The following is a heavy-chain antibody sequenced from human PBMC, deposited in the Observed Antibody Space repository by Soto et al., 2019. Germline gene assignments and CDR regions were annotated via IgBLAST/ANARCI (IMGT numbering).Heavy chain of an antibody. CDR1: GGSISSSNW. V-gene: IGHV4-4*02. CDR3: ARVAVSGAAATRGAFDI. D-gene: IGHD2-15*01. Sequence: PSETLSLTCAVSGGSISSSNWWSWVRQPPGKGLEWIGEIYHSGSTNYNPSLKSRVTTSVDKSKNQFSLKRSSVTAADTAVYYCARVAVSGAAATRGAFDIWGQRTMVTVSS. CDR2: IYHSGST. J-gene: IGHJ3*02.